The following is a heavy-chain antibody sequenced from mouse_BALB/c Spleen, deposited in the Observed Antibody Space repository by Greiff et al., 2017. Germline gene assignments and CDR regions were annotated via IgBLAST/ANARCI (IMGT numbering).Heavy chain of an antibody. J-gene: IGHJ4*01. V-gene: IGHV5-4*02. Sequence: EVNLVESGGGLVKPGGSLKLSCAASGFTFSDYYMYWVRQTPEKRLEWVATISDGGSYTYYPDSVKGRFTISRDNAKNNLYLQMSSLKSEDTAMYYCAREGGNYEGYAMDYWGQGTSVTVSS. D-gene: IGHD2-1*01. CDR3: AREGGNYEGYAMDY. CDR1: GFTFSDYY. CDR2: ISDGGSYT.